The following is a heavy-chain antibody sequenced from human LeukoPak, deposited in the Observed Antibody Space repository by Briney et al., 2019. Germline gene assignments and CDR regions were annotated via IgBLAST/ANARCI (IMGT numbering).Heavy chain of an antibody. D-gene: IGHD4-17*01. CDR3: ARDGLGRSTVTTGGGWYFDL. CDR1: GFTFSNYA. Sequence: GGSLRLSCAASGFTFSNYAMGWVRQAPGKGLEWVSAISSGGGSTYYADSVKGRFTISRDNSKNTLYLQMNSLRAEDTAVYYCARDGLGRSTVTTGGGWYFDLWGRGTLVTVSS. J-gene: IGHJ2*01. CDR2: ISSGGGST. V-gene: IGHV3-23*01.